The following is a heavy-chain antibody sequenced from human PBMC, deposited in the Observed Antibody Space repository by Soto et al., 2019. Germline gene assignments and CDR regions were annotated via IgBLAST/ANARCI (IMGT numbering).Heavy chain of an antibody. CDR1: GGSISSGGYY. J-gene: IGHJ4*02. V-gene: IGHV4-31*03. Sequence: QVQLQESGPGLVKPSQTLSLTCTVSGGSISSGGYYWSWIRQHPGKGLEWIGYIYYSGSTYYNPSLKSRVTISVDTSKNQYSLKLSSVTAADTAVYYCARDHCSGGSCYFDYWGQGTLVTVSS. CDR2: IYYSGST. CDR3: ARDHCSGGSCYFDY. D-gene: IGHD2-15*01.